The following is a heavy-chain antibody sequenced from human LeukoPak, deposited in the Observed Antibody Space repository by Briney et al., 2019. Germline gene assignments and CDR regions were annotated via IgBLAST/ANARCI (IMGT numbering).Heavy chain of an antibody. CDR1: GFTFGSYG. V-gene: IGHV3-23*01. Sequence: GGSLRLSCAASGFTFGSYGMSWVRQAPGKGLEWVSFITPNADRTSYADSVEGRFTISRDNPRNTVYMQMNSLRDEDTAVYYCAIMHGYYDGSGYWVQWGQGTPVTVSS. D-gene: IGHD3-22*01. CDR2: ITPNADRT. CDR3: AIMHGYYDGSGYWVQ. J-gene: IGHJ1*01.